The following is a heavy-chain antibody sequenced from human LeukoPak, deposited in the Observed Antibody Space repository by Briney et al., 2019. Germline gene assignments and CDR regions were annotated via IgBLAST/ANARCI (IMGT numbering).Heavy chain of an antibody. D-gene: IGHD3-3*02. J-gene: IGHJ4*02. Sequence: SETLSPTCTVSGGPFSSYYWSWIRQPPGKGLEWIGYIYYTGSANYNPSLKSRVTMSVDTSKNQFSLKLSSVTAADTAVYYCARQRADRIFGVVMGFGLDYWGRGTLVTVSS. CDR2: IYYTGSA. CDR3: ARQRADRIFGVVMGFGLDY. CDR1: GGPFSSYY. V-gene: IGHV4-59*12.